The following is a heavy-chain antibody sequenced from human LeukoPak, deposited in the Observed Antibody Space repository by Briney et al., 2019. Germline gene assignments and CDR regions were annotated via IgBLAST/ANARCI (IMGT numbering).Heavy chain of an antibody. D-gene: IGHD3-10*01. CDR1: GFTFSSYA. CDR2: ISYDGSNK. Sequence: GGSLRLSCAASGFTFSSYAMHWVRQAPGKGLEWVAVISYDGSNKYYADSVKGRFTISRENAKNSLYLQMNSLRAGDTAVYYCARGGGWFGELLPNDYWGQGTLVTVSS. J-gene: IGHJ4*02. V-gene: IGHV3-30*14. CDR3: ARGGGWFGELLPNDY.